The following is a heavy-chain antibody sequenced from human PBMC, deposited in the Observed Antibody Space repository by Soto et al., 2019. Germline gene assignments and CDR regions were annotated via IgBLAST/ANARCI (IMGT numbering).Heavy chain of an antibody. Sequence: QLQLQESGPGLVKPSETLSLICTVSGGSISSSSYYWGWIRQPPGKGLEWIGSIYSTGSTYYNPSLRSRVSISVDTSKNQFSLKLSSVTAADTAVYYCARQDTIFGVVRLVGRYYHGMDVWGQGTTVTVSS. D-gene: IGHD3-3*01. CDR1: GGSISSSSYY. V-gene: IGHV4-39*01. CDR3: ARQDTIFGVVRLVGRYYHGMDV. CDR2: IYSTGST. J-gene: IGHJ6*02.